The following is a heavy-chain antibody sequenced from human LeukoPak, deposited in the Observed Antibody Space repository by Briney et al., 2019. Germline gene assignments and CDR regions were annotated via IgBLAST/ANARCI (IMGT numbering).Heavy chain of an antibody. CDR2: IIPILGIE. J-gene: IGHJ4*02. D-gene: IGHD2-2*02. Sequence: SSVKVSCKASGGTFSSYTISWVRQAPGQGLEWMGRIIPILGIENYAQKFQGRVTISADKSTSTAYMELSSLRSEDTAVYYCARDRTLIVVVPAAIPCLSGWGQGSLVTVSS. CDR1: GGTFSSYT. V-gene: IGHV1-69*04. CDR3: ARDRTLIVVVPAAIPCLSG.